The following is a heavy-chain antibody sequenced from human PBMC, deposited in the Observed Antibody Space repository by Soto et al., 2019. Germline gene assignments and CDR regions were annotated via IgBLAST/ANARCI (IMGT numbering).Heavy chain of an antibody. CDR2: ISWNSGSI. CDR1: GFTFDDYA. Sequence: DVQLVESGGGLVQPGRSLRLSCAASGFTFDDYAMHWVRQAPGKGLEWVSGISWNSGSIGYADSVKGRFTISRDNAKNSLYLQMNSLRAEDTALYYCAKEGDYGDYGGYFDLWGRGTLVTVSS. J-gene: IGHJ2*01. V-gene: IGHV3-9*01. CDR3: AKEGDYGDYGGYFDL. D-gene: IGHD4-17*01.